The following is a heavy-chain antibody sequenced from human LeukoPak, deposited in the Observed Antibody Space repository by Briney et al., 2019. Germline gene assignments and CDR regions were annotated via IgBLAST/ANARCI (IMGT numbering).Heavy chain of an antibody. J-gene: IGHJ5*02. CDR2: IYTSGST. V-gene: IGHV4-4*07. CDR1: GGFISSYY. Sequence: SETLSLTCTVSGGFISSYYWSWIRQPAGKGLEWIGRIYTSGSTNYNPSLKSRVTMSVDTSKNQFSLKLSSVTAADTAVYYCARDRGVRGGSYGTWFDPWGQGTLVTVSS. CDR3: ARDRGVRGGSYGTWFDP. D-gene: IGHD1-26*01.